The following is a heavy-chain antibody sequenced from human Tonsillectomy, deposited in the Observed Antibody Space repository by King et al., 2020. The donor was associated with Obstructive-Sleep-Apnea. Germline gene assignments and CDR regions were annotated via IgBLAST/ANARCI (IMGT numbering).Heavy chain of an antibody. CDR1: GDSVSSHY. CDR2: IYGSGST. Sequence: QLQESGPGPVKPSETLSLTCTVSGDSVSSHYCAWLRQAPGKGLEWIGYIYGSGSTTYNPSLKNRVTISVDTSKNQFSLKLRSVTAADTAVYFCARHTRGWFGGNWFDPWGQGTLVIVSS. V-gene: IGHV4-59*08. CDR3: ARHTRGWFGGNWFDP. J-gene: IGHJ5*02. D-gene: IGHD3-10*01.